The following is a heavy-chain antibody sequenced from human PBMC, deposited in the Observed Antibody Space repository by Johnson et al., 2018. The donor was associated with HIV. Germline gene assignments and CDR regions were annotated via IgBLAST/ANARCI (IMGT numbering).Heavy chain of an antibody. CDR2: IWYDGSNK. Sequence: QVQLVESGGDLVQPGGSLRLSCVASGFVFSDSHMSWIRQAPGKGLEWVAVIWYDGSNKYYADSVKGRFTISRDNSKNTLYLQMNSLRAEDTAVYYCAKSPFTMVRGLAGDAFDIWGQGTMVTVSS. V-gene: IGHV3-30*02. CDR1: GFVFSDSH. J-gene: IGHJ3*02. CDR3: AKSPFTMVRGLAGDAFDI. D-gene: IGHD3-10*01.